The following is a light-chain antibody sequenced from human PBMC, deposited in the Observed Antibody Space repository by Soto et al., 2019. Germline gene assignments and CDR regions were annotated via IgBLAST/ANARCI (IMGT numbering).Light chain of an antibody. CDR3: CSFATGSTLV. CDR2: EVI. Sequence: QSALTQPASVSGSPGQSITVSCTGTIDDVGSYNLVSWYQHHPGKAPKIMIYEVINRPSGISRRFSGSTSGNTASLTISGLQAEDEADYYCCSFATGSTLVFGGGTKLTVL. J-gene: IGLJ3*02. CDR1: IDDVGSYNL. V-gene: IGLV2-23*02.